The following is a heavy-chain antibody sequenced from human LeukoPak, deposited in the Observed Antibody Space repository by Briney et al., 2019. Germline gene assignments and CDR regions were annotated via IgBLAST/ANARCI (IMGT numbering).Heavy chain of an antibody. V-gene: IGHV3-30*03. CDR3: ARDAGTWGYGYNFDC. D-gene: IGHD1-1*01. J-gene: IGHJ4*02. CDR1: GFTFSSYG. CDR2: MSFDGSNT. Sequence: PGMSLILSCAASGFTFSSYGMHWVRQDSGKGLVWVAVMSFDGSNTHYADSVKGRFTVSRDNSKNTLYLQMTSLRADDTAVYYCARDAGTWGYGYNFDCWGQGTLVTVSS.